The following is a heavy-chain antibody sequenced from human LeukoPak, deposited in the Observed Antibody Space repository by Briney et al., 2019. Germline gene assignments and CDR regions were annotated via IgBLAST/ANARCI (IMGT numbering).Heavy chain of an antibody. CDR2: ISSSSSTI. CDR1: GFTFDDYA. V-gene: IGHV3-48*04. J-gene: IGHJ5*02. D-gene: IGHD5-18*01. Sequence: GRSLRLSCAASGFTFDDYAMHWVRQAPGKGLEWVSYISSSSSTIYYADSVKGRFTISRDNAKNSLYLQMNSLRAEDAAVYYCARGPGRQLWFNWFDPWGQGTLVTVSS. CDR3: ARGPGRQLWFNWFDP.